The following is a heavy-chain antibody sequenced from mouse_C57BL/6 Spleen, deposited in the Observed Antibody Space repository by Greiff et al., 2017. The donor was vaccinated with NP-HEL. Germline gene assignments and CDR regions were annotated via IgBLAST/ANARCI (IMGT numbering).Heavy chain of an antibody. D-gene: IGHD1-1*01. CDR1: GYTFTDYY. V-gene: IGHV1-76*01. Sequence: VQLQQSGAELVRPGASVKLSCKASGYTFTDYYINWVKQRPGQGLEWIARIYPGSGNTYYNEKFKGKATLTAEKSSSTAYMQLSSLTSEDSAVYFCARNYYYGSSPFAMDYWGQGTSVTVSS. J-gene: IGHJ4*01. CDR3: ARNYYYGSSPFAMDY. CDR2: IYPGSGNT.